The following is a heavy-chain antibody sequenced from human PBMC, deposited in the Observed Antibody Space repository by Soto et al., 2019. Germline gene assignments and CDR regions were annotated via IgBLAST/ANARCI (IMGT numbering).Heavy chain of an antibody. D-gene: IGHD3-10*01. CDR2: IWYDGSNK. Sequence: QVQLVESGGGVVQPGRSLRLSCAASGFTFSRYGMHWVRQAPGKGLECVAIIWYDGSNKWYADSVRGRFTISRDNSKNMLYLQMDSLRAEDTAMYYCAKDVGNIGSGWGQGTLVTVSS. V-gene: IGHV3-33*06. CDR1: GFTFSRYG. CDR3: AKDVGNIGSG. J-gene: IGHJ4*02.